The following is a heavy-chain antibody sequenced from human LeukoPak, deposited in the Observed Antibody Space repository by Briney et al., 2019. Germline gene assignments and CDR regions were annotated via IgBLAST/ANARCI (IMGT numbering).Heavy chain of an antibody. CDR3: AKDGSSTGYYDFWSGLRAFDI. Sequence: PGGSLRLSCAASGFTFSSYAMSWVRQAPGKGLEWVSAISGSGGSTYYADSVKGRFTISRDNSKNTLYLQMNSLRAEDTAVYYCAKDGSSTGYYDFWSGLRAFDIWGQGTMVTVSS. J-gene: IGHJ3*02. D-gene: IGHD3-3*01. CDR1: GFTFSSYA. CDR2: ISGSGGST. V-gene: IGHV3-23*01.